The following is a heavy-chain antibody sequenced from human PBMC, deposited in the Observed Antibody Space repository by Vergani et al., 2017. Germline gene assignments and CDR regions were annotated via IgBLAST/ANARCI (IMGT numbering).Heavy chain of an antibody. Sequence: QAQLQQWGAGLLKPSETLSLTCAIYGGSFNDYWWTWIRQPPGKGLEWIGEIRHDGITHYSPSLKSRVTISIDTSTHQFSLNLRSVTAADTAVYYCAKTNSNYEAMGSDIDYWGQGTLVTVSS. CDR3: AKTNSNYEAMGSDIDY. D-gene: IGHD4-11*01. V-gene: IGHV4-34*01. J-gene: IGHJ4*02. CDR2: IRHDGIT. CDR1: GGSFNDYW.